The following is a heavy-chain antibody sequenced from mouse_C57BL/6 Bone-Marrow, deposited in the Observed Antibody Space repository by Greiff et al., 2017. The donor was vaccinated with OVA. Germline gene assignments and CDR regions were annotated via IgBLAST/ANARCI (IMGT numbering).Heavy chain of an antibody. Sequence: VQLQQSGAELVRPGASVKLSCTASGFNIKDDYMHWVKQRPEQGLEWIGWIDPATGDTEYASKFQGKATITADTSSNTAYLQLSSLTSEDTAVYYCTFYGYYFAYWGQGTLVTVSA. CDR2: IDPATGDT. D-gene: IGHD2-3*01. V-gene: IGHV14-4*01. J-gene: IGHJ3*01. CDR3: TFYGYYFAY. CDR1: GFNIKDDY.